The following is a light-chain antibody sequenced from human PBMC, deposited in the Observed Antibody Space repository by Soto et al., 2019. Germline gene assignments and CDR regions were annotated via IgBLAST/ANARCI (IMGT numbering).Light chain of an antibody. CDR1: QSVSSSY. Sequence: EIVLTQSPGTLSLSPGERATLSCRASQSVSSSYLVWHQQKPGQAPRLLIYAASRRATGIPDRFSGSGSGTDFTLTISRLEPEDFAVYYCQQYENLPYTFGQGTKLEI. CDR3: QQYENLPYT. J-gene: IGKJ2*01. V-gene: IGKV3-20*01. CDR2: AAS.